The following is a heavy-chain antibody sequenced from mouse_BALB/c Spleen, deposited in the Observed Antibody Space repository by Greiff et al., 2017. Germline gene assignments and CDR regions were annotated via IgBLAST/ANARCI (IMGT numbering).Heavy chain of an antibody. V-gene: IGHV1S34*01. D-gene: IGHD2-4*01. CDR2: ISCYNGAT. CDR1: GYSFTGYY. CDR3: ASYYDHDQGYFDY. Sequence: LVKTGASVKISCKASGYSFTGYYMHWVKQSHGKSLEWIGYISCYNGATSYNQKFKGKATFTVDTSSSTAYMQFNSLTSEDSAVYYCASYYDHDQGYFDYWGQGTTLTVSS. J-gene: IGHJ2*01.